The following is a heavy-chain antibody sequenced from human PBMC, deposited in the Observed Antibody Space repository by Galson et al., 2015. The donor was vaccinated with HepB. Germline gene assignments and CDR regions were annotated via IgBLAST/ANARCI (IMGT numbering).Heavy chain of an antibody. D-gene: IGHD1-26*01. CDR1: GASITSEY. Sequence: SETLSLTCTVSGASITSEYWSWIRQAPGKGLEWIGYIYDNGKTTYNPSLKSRVIMSVDTSKNQFSLKMNSVAAADTAVYYCARGQAGATILFDYWGQGVLVTVSS. V-gene: IGHV4-59*01. CDR2: IYDNGKT. CDR3: ARGQAGATILFDY. J-gene: IGHJ4*02.